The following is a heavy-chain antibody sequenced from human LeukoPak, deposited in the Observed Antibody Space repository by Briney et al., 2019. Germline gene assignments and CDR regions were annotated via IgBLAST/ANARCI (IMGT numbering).Heavy chain of an antibody. CDR2: IYPSGST. V-gene: IGHV4-4*07. Sequence: SETLSLTCTVSGGSIGTYYWSWIRQSAGKGLEWIGRIYPSGSTKYNPSLKSRVTISLDKSKNQFSLNLNSVTAADTAVYYCARSASYGDYPIDYWGQGTLVTVSS. CDR3: ARSASYGDYPIDY. D-gene: IGHD4-17*01. J-gene: IGHJ4*02. CDR1: GGSIGTYY.